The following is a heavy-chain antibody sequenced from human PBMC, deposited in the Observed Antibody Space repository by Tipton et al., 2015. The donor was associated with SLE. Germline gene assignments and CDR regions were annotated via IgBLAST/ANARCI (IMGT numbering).Heavy chain of an antibody. CDR2: INHSGST. V-gene: IGHV4-34*01. D-gene: IGHD7-27*01. CDR1: GGSFSGYY. Sequence: TLSLTCAVYGGSFSGYYWNWIRQPPGKGLEWIGEINHSGSTNYNPSLKSRVTISVDTSKNQFSLKLTSVTAADTALYYCARNWVDYFDFWGQGTLVTVSS. J-gene: IGHJ4*02. CDR3: ARNWVDYFDF.